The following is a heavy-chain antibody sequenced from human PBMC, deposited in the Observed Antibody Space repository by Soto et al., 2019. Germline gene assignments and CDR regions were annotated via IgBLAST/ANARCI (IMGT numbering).Heavy chain of an antibody. V-gene: IGHV3-33*01. D-gene: IGHD5-18*01. CDR1: GFIFSAYG. CDR3: ARDLFNTALDY. J-gene: IGHJ4*02. Sequence: QVQLVESGGGVVQPGRSLRLSCGASGFIFSAYGIHWVRQAPGKGLEWVAVIWNDGSKKYYADSVKGRFTISRDNSKNTVFLQMNSLRVEDTAVYYCARDLFNTALDYGGQGTLVTVSS. CDR2: IWNDGSKK.